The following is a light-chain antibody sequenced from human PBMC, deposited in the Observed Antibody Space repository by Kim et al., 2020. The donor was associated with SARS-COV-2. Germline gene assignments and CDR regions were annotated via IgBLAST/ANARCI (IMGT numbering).Light chain of an antibody. Sequence: GQSMTNSCTGTSSDVGGYNYVSWYQQHQGKAPKLMIYDVTNRPSGVSNRFSGSKSGNTASLTISGLQAEDEAVYYCSSVTSSTTLVFGGGTQLTVL. CDR1: SSDVGGYNY. V-gene: IGLV2-14*03. CDR3: SSVTSSTTLV. CDR2: DVT. J-gene: IGLJ3*02.